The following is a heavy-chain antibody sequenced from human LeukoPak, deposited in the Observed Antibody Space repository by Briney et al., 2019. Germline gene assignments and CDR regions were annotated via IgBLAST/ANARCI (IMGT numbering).Heavy chain of an antibody. CDR1: GYTFTGYY. D-gene: IGHD3-10*01. V-gene: IGHV1-2*02. CDR2: INPNSGCT. J-gene: IGHJ3*02. Sequence: ASVNVSCKASGYTFTGYYMYWVRQAPGQGLEWMGWINPNSGCTNYAQKFQGRVTMTRDTSISTAYMELSRLRSDDTAVYYCARDLPTIPKLLWFGEARDDAFDIWGQGTMVTVSS. CDR3: ARDLPTIPKLLWFGEARDDAFDI.